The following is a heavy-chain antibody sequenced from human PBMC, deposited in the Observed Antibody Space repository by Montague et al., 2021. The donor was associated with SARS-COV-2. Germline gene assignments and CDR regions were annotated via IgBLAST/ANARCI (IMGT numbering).Heavy chain of an antibody. CDR1: GGSFSGYH. J-gene: IGHJ3*02. CDR3: ARGPVPAAFDI. D-gene: IGHD2-2*01. V-gene: IGHV4-34*01. CDR2: INHNGST. Sequence: SETLSLTCVVYGGSFSGYHWSWIRQPPGKGLEWNGEINHNGSTTYTPSLKSRVTISIDTSKNQFSLKLNSVTAADTAVYYCARGPVPAAFDIWGQGTMVTVSS.